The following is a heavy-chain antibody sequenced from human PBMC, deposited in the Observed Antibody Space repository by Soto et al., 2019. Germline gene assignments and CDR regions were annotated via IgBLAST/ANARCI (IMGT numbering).Heavy chain of an antibody. CDR2: INPSGGST. Sequence: ASVKVSCKASGYTFTNSYMHWVRQAPGQGLEWMGMINPSGGSTTYAQKFQGRVTMTRDTSTSTVYMELSSLRSEDTAVYYCAREGVAPYYYYGMDVWGQGTSVPVSS. CDR1: GYTFTNSY. J-gene: IGHJ6*02. D-gene: IGHD5-12*01. V-gene: IGHV1-46*01. CDR3: AREGVAPYYYYGMDV.